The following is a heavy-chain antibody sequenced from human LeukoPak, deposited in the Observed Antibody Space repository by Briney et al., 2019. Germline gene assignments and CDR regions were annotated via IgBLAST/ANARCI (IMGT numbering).Heavy chain of an antibody. CDR2: IIPIFGTA. V-gene: IGHV1-69*13. CDR1: GGTFNSYA. CDR3: ARPIAAAGPGFDP. D-gene: IGHD6-13*01. J-gene: IGHJ5*02. Sequence: ASVKVSCKASGGTFNSYAISWVRQAPGQGLEWMGGIIPIFGTANYAQKFQGRVTITADESTSTAYMELSSLRSEDTAVYYCARPIAAAGPGFDPWGQGTLVTVSS.